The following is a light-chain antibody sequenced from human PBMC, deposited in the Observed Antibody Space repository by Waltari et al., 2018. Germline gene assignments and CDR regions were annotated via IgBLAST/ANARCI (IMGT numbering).Light chain of an antibody. CDR1: SSDVGGYKS. V-gene: IGLV2-14*03. CDR2: DVT. Sequence: QSALTQAASVSGSPGQSITISCTGASSDVGGYKSVSWYQQHPVKAPKVMISDVTNRPSGVFNRFSGSKSGKTASLTISGLQAEDEADYYCSSYTNSGTYVFGTGTKVTVL. J-gene: IGLJ1*01. CDR3: SSYTNSGTYV.